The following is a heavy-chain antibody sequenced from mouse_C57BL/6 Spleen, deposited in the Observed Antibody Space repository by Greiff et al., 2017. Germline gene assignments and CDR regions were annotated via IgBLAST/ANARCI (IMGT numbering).Heavy chain of an antibody. Sequence: DVKLVESGGDLVKPGGSLKLSCAASGFTFSSYGMSWVRQTPDKRLEWVATISSGGSYTSYPDSVKGRFTISRDNAKNTLYLQMSSLKSEDTAMYYCARHENYGSSYWYFDVWGTGTTVTVSS. J-gene: IGHJ1*03. CDR3: ARHENYGSSYWYFDV. D-gene: IGHD1-1*01. V-gene: IGHV5-6*02. CDR2: ISSGGSYT. CDR1: GFTFSSYG.